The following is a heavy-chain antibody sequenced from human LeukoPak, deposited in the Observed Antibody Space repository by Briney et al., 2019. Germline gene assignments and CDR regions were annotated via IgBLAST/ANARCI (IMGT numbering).Heavy chain of an antibody. V-gene: IGHV1-46*01. D-gene: IGHD3-10*01. CDR2: INPSGGST. J-gene: IGHJ4*02. Sequence: VASVKVSCKASGYTFTSYFMHWVRQAPGQGLDWMGIINPSGGSTSYAQKFQGRVTMTRDTSISTAYMELSRLRSDDTAVYYCARAHYYGSATYWGQGTLVTVSS. CDR1: GYTFTSYF. CDR3: ARAHYYGSATY.